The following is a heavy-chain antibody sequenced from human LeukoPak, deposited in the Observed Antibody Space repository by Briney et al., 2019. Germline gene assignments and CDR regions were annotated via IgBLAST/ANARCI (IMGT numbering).Heavy chain of an antibody. Sequence: PGGSLRLSCAASGFTVSSNYMSWVRQAPGKGLEWVSYISSSSSTIYYADSVKGRFTISRDNAKNSLYLQMNSLRAEDTAVYYCARLYYDFWSGYLPNWFDPWGQGTLVTVSS. CDR1: GFTVSSNY. J-gene: IGHJ5*02. CDR2: ISSSSSTI. CDR3: ARLYYDFWSGYLPNWFDP. V-gene: IGHV3-48*01. D-gene: IGHD3-3*01.